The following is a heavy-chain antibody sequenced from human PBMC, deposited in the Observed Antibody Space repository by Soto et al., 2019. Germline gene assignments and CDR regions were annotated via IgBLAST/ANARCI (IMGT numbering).Heavy chain of an antibody. Sequence: ISSSSYYWGWIRQPPGKGLEWIGSIYYSGSTYYNPSLKSRVTISVDTSKNQFSLKLSSVTAADTAVYYCARGRLLLRGDNWFDPWGQGTLVTVSS. CDR1: ISSSSYY. CDR3: ARGRLLLRGDNWFDP. CDR2: IYYSGST. J-gene: IGHJ5*02. V-gene: IGHV4-39*01. D-gene: IGHD2-15*01.